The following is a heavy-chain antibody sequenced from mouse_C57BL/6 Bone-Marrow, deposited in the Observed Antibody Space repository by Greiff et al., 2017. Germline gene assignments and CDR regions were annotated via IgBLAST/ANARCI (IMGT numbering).Heavy chain of an antibody. D-gene: IGHD1-1*01. J-gene: IGHJ2*01. CDR2: ISYDGSN. CDR3: ARGGITTVDY. V-gene: IGHV3-6*01. CDR1: GYSITSGYY. Sequence: EVKLQESGPGLVKPSQSLSLTCSVTGYSITSGYYWNWIRQFPGNKLEWMGYISYDGSNNYNPSLKNRISITRDTSKNQFFLKLNSVTTEDTATYYCARGGITTVDYWGQGTTLTVSS.